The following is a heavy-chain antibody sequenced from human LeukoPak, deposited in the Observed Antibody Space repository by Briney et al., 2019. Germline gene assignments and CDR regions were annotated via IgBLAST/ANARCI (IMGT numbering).Heavy chain of an antibody. V-gene: IGHV3-30*03. J-gene: IGHJ4*02. CDR2: ISYDGSNK. D-gene: IGHD2-8*01. CDR3: TTDTVLMVYAYAGY. Sequence: GGSLRLSCAASGFTFSSYGMHWVRQAPGKGLEWVAVISYDGSNKYYADSVKGRFTISRDNSKNTLYLQMNSLRAEDTAVYYCTTDTVLMVYAYAGYWGQGTLVTVSS. CDR1: GFTFSSYG.